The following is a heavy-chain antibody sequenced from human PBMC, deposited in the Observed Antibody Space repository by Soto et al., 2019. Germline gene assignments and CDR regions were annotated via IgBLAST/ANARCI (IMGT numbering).Heavy chain of an antibody. J-gene: IGHJ4*02. D-gene: IGHD4-4*01. CDR1: GFSLSTRGVG. CDR2: IYWDDDK. Sequence: GPTLVNPTQTLTLTCTFSGFSLSTRGVGVGWISQSPGKALEWLTLIYWDDDKRYRPSLKNRLTITKDTSKNQVVLIMTNMDPVDTATYFCARRRNSNYGFDYWGQGTQVTVSS. CDR3: ARRRNSNYGFDY. V-gene: IGHV2-5*02.